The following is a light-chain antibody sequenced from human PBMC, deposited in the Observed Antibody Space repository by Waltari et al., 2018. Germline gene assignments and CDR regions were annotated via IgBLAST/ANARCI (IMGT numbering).Light chain of an antibody. J-gene: IGLJ3*02. Sequence: QSALTQPPSASGPPGQSVTISCTGTSSAVGGSNYVSWYPQHPGKAPKLMIYEVSKRPSGVPDRFSGSKSGNTASLTVSGLQAEDEADYYCSSYAGSNNLFGGGTKLTVL. CDR3: SSYAGSNNL. CDR2: EVS. CDR1: SSAVGGSNY. V-gene: IGLV2-8*01.